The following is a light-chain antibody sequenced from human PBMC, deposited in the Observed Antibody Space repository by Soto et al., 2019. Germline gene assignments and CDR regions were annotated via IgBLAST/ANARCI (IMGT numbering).Light chain of an antibody. CDR1: QSVSSN. CDR3: QQYNNWPPMDT. J-gene: IGKJ2*01. V-gene: IGKV3-15*01. Sequence: EIVMTQSPATLSVSPGERATLSCRASQSVSSNLAWYQQKPGQAPRLLIYGASTSATGIPARFSGSGSGTEFTLTISSLQAEDFAVYYCQQYNNWPPMDTVGQGTKLEIK. CDR2: GAS.